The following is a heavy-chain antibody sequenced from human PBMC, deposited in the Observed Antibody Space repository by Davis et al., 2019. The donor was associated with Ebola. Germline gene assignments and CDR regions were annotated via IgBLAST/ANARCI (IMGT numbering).Heavy chain of an antibody. CDR1: GASIRSHS. CDR3: ARQESQLHRYYFDS. D-gene: IGHD4-23*01. V-gene: IGHV4-59*08. CDR2: IYYTGTT. J-gene: IGHJ4*02. Sequence: SETLSLTWTVSGASIRSHSWSWIRQSPGKGLEWIGYIYYTGTTNFNPFLKSRVTLSVHTSENKFSLKLSSVTAADTAVYYCARQESQLHRYYFDSWGQGTLVTVSS.